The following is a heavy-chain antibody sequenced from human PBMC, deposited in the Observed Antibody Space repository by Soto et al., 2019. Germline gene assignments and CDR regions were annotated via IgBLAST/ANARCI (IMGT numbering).Heavy chain of an antibody. J-gene: IGHJ4*02. CDR1: GFTVSSNY. V-gene: IGHV3-66*01. CDR3: ARVAYCGGDCYYNYYFDY. D-gene: IGHD2-21*02. CDR2: IYSAGNT. Sequence: GGSLRLSCAASGFTVSSNYMSWVRQAPGKGLEWVSVIYSAGNTYYADSVKGRFTISRDNAKNSLYLQMNSLRAEDTAVYYCARVAYCGGDCYYNYYFDYWGQGTLVTVSS.